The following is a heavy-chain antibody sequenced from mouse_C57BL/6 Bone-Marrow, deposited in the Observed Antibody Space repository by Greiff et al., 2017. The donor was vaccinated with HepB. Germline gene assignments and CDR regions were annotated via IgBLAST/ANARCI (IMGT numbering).Heavy chain of an antibody. J-gene: IGHJ1*03. Sequence: DVKLVESEGGLVQPGSSMKLSCTASGFTFSDYYMAWVRQVPEKGLEWVANINYDGSSTYYLDSLKSRFIISRDNAKNILYLQMSSLKSEDTATYYCARDRGITTVVYWYFDVWGTGTTVTVSS. CDR1: GFTFSDYY. CDR2: INYDGSST. CDR3: ARDRGITTVVYWYFDV. V-gene: IGHV5-16*01. D-gene: IGHD1-1*01.